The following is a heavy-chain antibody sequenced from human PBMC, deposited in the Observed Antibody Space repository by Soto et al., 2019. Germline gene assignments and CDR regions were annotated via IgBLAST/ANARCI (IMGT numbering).Heavy chain of an antibody. V-gene: IGHV1-2*04. CDR2: INPNSGGT. Sequence: ASVKVSCKASGYTFTGYYMHWVRQAPGQGLEWMGWINPNSGGTNYAQKFQGWVAMTRDTSISTAYMELSRLRSDDTAVYYCARVSVAGTSAAFDIWGQGTMVTVSS. CDR3: ARVSVAGTSAAFDI. CDR1: GYTFTGYY. J-gene: IGHJ3*02. D-gene: IGHD6-19*01.